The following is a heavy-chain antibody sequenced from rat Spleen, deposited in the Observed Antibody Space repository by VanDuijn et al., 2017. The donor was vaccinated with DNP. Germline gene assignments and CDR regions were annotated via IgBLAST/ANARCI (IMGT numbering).Heavy chain of an antibody. D-gene: IGHD1-7*01. V-gene: IGHV3-1*01. CDR1: GYSITSHY. CDR2: ISYSGST. Sequence: EVQLQESGSSLVKPSQSLSLTCSVTGYSITSHYWGWIRKFPGNKMEYIGHISYSGSTNYNPSLKSRIYITRDTSKNHFFLHLNSVTTEDTATYYCARWTRYLDYWGQGVMVTVSS. CDR3: ARWTRYLDY. J-gene: IGHJ2*01.